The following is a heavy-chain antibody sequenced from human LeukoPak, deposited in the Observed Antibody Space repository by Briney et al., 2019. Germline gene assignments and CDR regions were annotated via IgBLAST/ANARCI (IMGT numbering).Heavy chain of an antibody. CDR1: GDTFTGYY. CDR2: ISAYNGNT. D-gene: IGHD3-16*02. V-gene: IGHV1-18*04. Sequence: ASVKVSCKASGDTFTGYYMHWVRQAPGQGLEWMGWISAYNGNTNYAQKLQGRVTMTTDTSTSTAYMELRSLRSDDTAVYYCARTPYDYVWGSYRQGAFDIWGQGTMVTVSS. CDR3: ARTPYDYVWGSYRQGAFDI. J-gene: IGHJ3*02.